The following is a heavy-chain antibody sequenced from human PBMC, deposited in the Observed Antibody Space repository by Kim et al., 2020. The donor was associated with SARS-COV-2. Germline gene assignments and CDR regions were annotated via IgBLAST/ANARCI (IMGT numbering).Heavy chain of an antibody. Sequence: ASVKVSCKASGYTFTSYGISWVRQAPGQGLEWMGWISAYNGNTNYAQKLQGRVTMTTDTSTSTAYMELRSLRSDDTAVYYCARSLSSDYDYVWGSWGQGTLLTVSS. CDR1: GYTFTSYG. D-gene: IGHD3-16*01. CDR2: ISAYNGNT. V-gene: IGHV1-18*01. J-gene: IGHJ4*02. CDR3: ARSLSSDYDYVWGS.